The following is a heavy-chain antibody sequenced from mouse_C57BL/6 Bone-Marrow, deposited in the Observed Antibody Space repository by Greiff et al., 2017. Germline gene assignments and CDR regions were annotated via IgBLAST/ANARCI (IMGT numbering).Heavy chain of an antibody. V-gene: IGHV1-72*01. CDR1: GYTFTSYW. CDR3: ARRKITTVVDWYFDV. Sequence: VQLQQPGAELVKPGASVKLSCKASGYTFTSYWMHWVKQRPGRGLEWIGRIDPNSGGTKYNEKFKSKATLTVDKPSSTAYMQVSSLTSEDSAVYYCARRKITTVVDWYFDVWGTGTTVTVSS. CDR2: IDPNSGGT. D-gene: IGHD1-1*01. J-gene: IGHJ1*03.